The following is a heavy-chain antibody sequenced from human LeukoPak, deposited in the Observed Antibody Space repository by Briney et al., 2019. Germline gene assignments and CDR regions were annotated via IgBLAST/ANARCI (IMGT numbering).Heavy chain of an antibody. CDR1: GYTLSDYY. Sequence: ASVKVSCEASGYTLSDYYIYWVRQAPGQGLEWLGWLNPHSGGTNYAQKFQGRVTLTRDTSISTTYMELSTLTSDDTAIYYCARGHRTTNGLDVWGQGTTVIVSS. CDR2: LNPHSGGT. J-gene: IGHJ6*02. CDR3: ARGHRTTNGLDV. V-gene: IGHV1-2*02. D-gene: IGHD2-2*01.